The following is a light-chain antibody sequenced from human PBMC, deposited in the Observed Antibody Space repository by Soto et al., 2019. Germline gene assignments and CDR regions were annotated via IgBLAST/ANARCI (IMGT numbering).Light chain of an antibody. V-gene: IGLV2-14*03. CDR2: DVA. CDR1: SSDVGGFNF. Sequence: QSVLTQPASVSGSPGQSITISCAGSSSDVGGFNFVSWYQQHPGKAPKLVIYDVASRPSGVSNRFSGSKSGNTASLTISGLQTEDEADYYCSSYTTSRTRVFGPGTKVTVL. J-gene: IGLJ1*01. CDR3: SSYTTSRTRV.